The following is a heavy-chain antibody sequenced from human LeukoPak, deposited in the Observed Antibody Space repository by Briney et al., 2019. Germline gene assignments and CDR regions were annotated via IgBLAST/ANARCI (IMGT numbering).Heavy chain of an antibody. Sequence: SETLSLTCTVSGGSISSYYWSWIRQPAGKGLEWIGRIYTSGSTNYNPSLKSRVTISVDTSKNQFSLKLSSVTAADTAVYYCAREDLLGYCSGGSCYTFDYWGQGTLVTVSS. V-gene: IGHV4-4*07. CDR2: IYTSGST. J-gene: IGHJ4*02. D-gene: IGHD2-15*01. CDR3: AREDLLGYCSGGSCYTFDY. CDR1: GGSISSYY.